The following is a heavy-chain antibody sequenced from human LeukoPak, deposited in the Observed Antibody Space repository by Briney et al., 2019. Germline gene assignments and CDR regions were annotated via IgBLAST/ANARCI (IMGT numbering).Heavy chain of an antibody. CDR1: GGSFSGYH. CDR3: ARAQHGYSGYDSLGYYYYYYMDV. J-gene: IGHJ6*03. CDR2: INHSGST. D-gene: IGHD5-12*01. Sequence: SETLSLTCAVYGGSFSGYHWSWIRQPPGKGLEWIGEINHSGSTNYNPSLKSRVTISVDTSKNQFSLKLSSVTAADTAVYYCARAQHGYSGYDSLGYYYYYYMDVWGKGTTVTVSS. V-gene: IGHV4-34*01.